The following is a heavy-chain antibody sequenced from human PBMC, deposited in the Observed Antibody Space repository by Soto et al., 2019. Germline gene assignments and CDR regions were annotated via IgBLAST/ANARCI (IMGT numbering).Heavy chain of an antibody. Sequence: EVQLMESGGGVVRPGGSLRLSCAASGFTFDDYGMTWVRQAPGKGLEWVSGINRNGGDTGYADSVRGRFTISRDNAKNSLYLQMNSLRAEDTALYYCARDRERVRGVILLDVWGQGTTVTVSS. CDR1: GFTFDDYG. D-gene: IGHD3-10*01. CDR3: ARDRERVRGVILLDV. V-gene: IGHV3-20*04. J-gene: IGHJ6*02. CDR2: INRNGGDT.